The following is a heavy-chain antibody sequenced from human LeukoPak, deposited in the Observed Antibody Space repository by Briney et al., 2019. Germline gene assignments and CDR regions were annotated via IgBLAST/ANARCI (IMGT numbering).Heavy chain of an antibody. CDR2: ISSFSGTI. V-gene: IGHV3-48*01. CDR3: ARDQGGVGY. D-gene: IGHD3-16*01. Sequence: GGSLRLSCVASGITFSSYSMNWVRQAPGKGLEWVSYISSFSGTINYADSVKGRSTISRDNAKNSLYLQMNSLRAEDTAVYYCARDQGGVGYWGQGTLVTVSS. J-gene: IGHJ4*02. CDR1: GITFSSYS.